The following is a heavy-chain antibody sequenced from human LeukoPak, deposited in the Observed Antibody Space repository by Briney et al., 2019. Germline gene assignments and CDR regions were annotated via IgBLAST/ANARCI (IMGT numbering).Heavy chain of an antibody. CDR3: ARIMNEMNAFDF. CDR1: GFSLSTTGMC. J-gene: IGHJ3*01. V-gene: IGHV2-70*17. Sequence: ESGPTLVNPTQTLTLTCSFSGFSLSTTGMCVSWIRQPPGKALEWLARIDWDDDKFYSTSLKTRLTISKDTSKNQVVLTMTNMDPVDTATYYCARIMNEMNAFDFWGQGTMVTVSS. CDR2: IDWDDDK.